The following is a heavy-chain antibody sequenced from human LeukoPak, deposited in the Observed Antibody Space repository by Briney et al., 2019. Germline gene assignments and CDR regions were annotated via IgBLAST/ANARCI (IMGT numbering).Heavy chain of an antibody. CDR3: AKDAHSYSSSCPGP. D-gene: IGHD6-13*01. CDR1: GGSFSGYF. CDR2: INHSGST. J-gene: IGHJ5*02. Sequence: PSETLSLTCAVYGGSFSGYFWSWIRQPPGKGLEWIGEINHSGSTNYNPSLKSRVTISVDTSKNQFSLKLSSVTAADTAVYYCAKDAHSYSSSCPGPWGQGTLVTVSS. V-gene: IGHV4-34*01.